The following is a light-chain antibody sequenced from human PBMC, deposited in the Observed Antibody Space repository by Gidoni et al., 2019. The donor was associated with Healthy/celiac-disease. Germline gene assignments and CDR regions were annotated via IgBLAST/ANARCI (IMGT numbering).Light chain of an antibody. CDR2: LGS. CDR3: MQALQTPVYT. Sequence: DIVMTHSPLSLPVTPGEPASISCRSSQSLLHSNGYNYLDWYLQKPGQSPQLLIYLGSNRASGVPDRFSGSGSGTEFTLKISRVETEDVGVYYCMQALQTPVYTFGQXTKLEIK. V-gene: IGKV2-28*01. CDR1: QSLLHSNGYNY. J-gene: IGKJ2*01.